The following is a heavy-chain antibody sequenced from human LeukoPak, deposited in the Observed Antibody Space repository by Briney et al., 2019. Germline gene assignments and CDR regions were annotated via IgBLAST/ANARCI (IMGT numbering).Heavy chain of an antibody. CDR1: GFTFSSYS. Sequence: GGSLRLSCVASGFTFSSYSMNWVRQAPGKGLEWVSSISSSSSTIYYADSVKGRFSISRDNAKNSLYLQMNSLREEDTAVYYCARDPGGDYWGQGTLVTVSS. D-gene: IGHD3-16*01. V-gene: IGHV3-48*02. CDR2: ISSSSSTI. J-gene: IGHJ4*02. CDR3: ARDPGGDY.